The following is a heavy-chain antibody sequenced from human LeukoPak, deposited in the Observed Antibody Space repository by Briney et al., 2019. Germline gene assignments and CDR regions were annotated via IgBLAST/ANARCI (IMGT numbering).Heavy chain of an antibody. J-gene: IGHJ6*03. Sequence: PSETLSLTCTVSGGSISSSSYYWGWIRQPPGKGLEWIGEINHSGSTNYNPSLKSRVTISVDTSKNQFSLKLSSVTAADTAVYYCARGPPSGYCSSTSCYGYYYYYYMDVWGKGTTVTVSS. D-gene: IGHD2-2*01. CDR1: GGSISSSSYY. CDR3: ARGPPSGYCSSTSCYGYYYYYYMDV. CDR2: INHSGST. V-gene: IGHV4-39*07.